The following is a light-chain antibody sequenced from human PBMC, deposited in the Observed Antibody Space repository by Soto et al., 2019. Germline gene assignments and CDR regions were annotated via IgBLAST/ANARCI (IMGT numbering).Light chain of an antibody. Sequence: QSALTQPASVSGSPGQSITISCTGTSSDIGAYNYVSWYQQRPGTAPKLIIFEVSNRPSGVSSRFSASKSGRTASLTISGLQAEDEATYFCGSYRSANTLVVVGSGSKVAVL. CDR3: GSYRSANTLVV. CDR2: EVS. J-gene: IGLJ1*01. CDR1: SSDIGAYNY. V-gene: IGLV2-14*01.